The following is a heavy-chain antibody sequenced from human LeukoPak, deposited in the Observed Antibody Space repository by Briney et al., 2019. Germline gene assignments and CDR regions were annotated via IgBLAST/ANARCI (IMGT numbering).Heavy chain of an antibody. CDR2: ISYDGSNK. CDR1: GFTFSSYG. J-gene: IGHJ6*02. D-gene: IGHD6-13*01. Sequence: PGRSLRLSCAASGFTFSSYGMHWVRQAPGKGLEWVAVISYDGSNKYYADSVKGRFTISRDNSKNTLYLQMNSLRAEDTAVYYCAKVLNGPRSSWYENYYYGMDVWGQGTTVTVSS. V-gene: IGHV3-30*18. CDR3: AKVLNGPRSSWYENYYYGMDV.